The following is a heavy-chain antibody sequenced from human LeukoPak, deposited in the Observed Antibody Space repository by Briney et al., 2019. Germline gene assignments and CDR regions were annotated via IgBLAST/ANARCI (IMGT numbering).Heavy chain of an antibody. CDR3: ARDRGGCDY. Sequence: TGGSLRLSCAASGFNFNDAAMTWVRQAPGKGLEWVSYISSSSTIYYADSVKGRFTISRDNAKNSLYLQMNSLRDEDTAVYYCARDRGGCDYWGQGTLVTVSS. CDR2: ISSSSTI. D-gene: IGHD6-19*01. CDR1: GFNFNDAA. V-gene: IGHV3-69-1*01. J-gene: IGHJ4*02.